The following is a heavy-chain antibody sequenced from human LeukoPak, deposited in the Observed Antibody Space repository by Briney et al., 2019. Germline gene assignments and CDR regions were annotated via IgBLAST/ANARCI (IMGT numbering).Heavy chain of an antibody. CDR2: VSYDGGA. V-gene: IGHV4-59*01. J-gene: IGHJ6*03. CDR3: ARGVIPTSLSYFYYYVDV. Sequence: SETLSLTCTVSGSISGYYWSWIRQPPGKGLELIGYVSYDGGANYNPSLESRVTISQDTSKSRFSLRLTSVTAADTAVYYCARGVIPTSLSYFYYYVDVWGKGTTVTVSS. CDR1: GSISGYY. D-gene: IGHD3-10*01.